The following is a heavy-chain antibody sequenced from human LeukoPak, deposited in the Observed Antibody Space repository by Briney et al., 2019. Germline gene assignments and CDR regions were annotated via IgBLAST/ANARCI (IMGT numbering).Heavy chain of an antibody. D-gene: IGHD1-26*01. Sequence: GGSLRLSCAASGFTFSDYALNWVRQAPGKGLEWISSITGSSYNKYYAESLKGRVTISRDNAKNSLYLQMDSLRAEDTAVYYCGVGASSASEFDYWGQGTLVTVSS. CDR3: GVGASSASEFDY. CDR2: ITGSSYNK. V-gene: IGHV3-21*01. CDR1: GFTFSDYA. J-gene: IGHJ4*02.